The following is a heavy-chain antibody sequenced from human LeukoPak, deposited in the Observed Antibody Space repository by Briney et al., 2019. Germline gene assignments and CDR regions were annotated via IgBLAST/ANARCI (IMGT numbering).Heavy chain of an antibody. V-gene: IGHV3-23*01. D-gene: IGHD6-13*01. CDR3: AKDSSSWYLDY. J-gene: IGHJ4*02. Sequence: GGSLRLSCAASGFAFSNYAMSWVRQAPGMGLEWVSGISGRGGSTTYADSVKGRFTISRDNSKNTLYLQMNSLRAEDTAVYYCAKDSSSWYLDYWGQGTLVTVSS. CDR2: ISGRGGST. CDR1: GFAFSNYA.